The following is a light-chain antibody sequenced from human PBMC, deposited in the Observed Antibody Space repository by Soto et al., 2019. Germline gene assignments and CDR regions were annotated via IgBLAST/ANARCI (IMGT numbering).Light chain of an antibody. V-gene: IGKV3-15*01. CDR1: QNVDRD. Sequence: EIVMTQSPAILSVTPGESATLSCRASQNVDRDLAWYVQKPGQAPRRLIYDTSTRATGVPTRFSGSRSGAEFTLTISRREPEDFAVYYCHQFVSSPQTFGQGTKVDIK. CDR3: HQFVSSPQT. CDR2: DTS. J-gene: IGKJ1*01.